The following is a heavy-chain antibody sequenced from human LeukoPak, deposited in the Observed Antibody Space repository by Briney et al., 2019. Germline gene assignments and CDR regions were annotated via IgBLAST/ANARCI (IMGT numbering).Heavy chain of an antibody. CDR1: GFTFSNYA. CDR3: AKDLIGGSSSY. J-gene: IGHJ4*02. V-gene: IGHV3-30*18. CDR2: ISYDGSNK. D-gene: IGHD6-13*01. Sequence: GGSLRLSCAVSGFTFSNYAMSWVRQAPGKGLEWVAVISYDGSNKYYADSVKGRFTISRDNSKNTLYLQMNSLRAEDTAVYYCAKDLIGGSSSYWGQGTLVTVSS.